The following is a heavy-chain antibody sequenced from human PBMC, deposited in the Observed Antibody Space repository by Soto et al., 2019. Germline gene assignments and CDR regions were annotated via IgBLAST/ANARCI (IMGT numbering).Heavy chain of an antibody. Sequence: GGSLRLSCAASGFTFSSYWMSWVRQAPGRGLEWVANIKQDGSDKYYLDSVKGRFTISRDNAKSSLYLQMNSLRAEDTAVYYCAREGGGYSYVPYWGQGTLVTVSS. J-gene: IGHJ4*02. D-gene: IGHD5-18*01. CDR3: AREGGGYSYVPY. CDR2: IKQDGSDK. CDR1: GFTFSSYW. V-gene: IGHV3-7*01.